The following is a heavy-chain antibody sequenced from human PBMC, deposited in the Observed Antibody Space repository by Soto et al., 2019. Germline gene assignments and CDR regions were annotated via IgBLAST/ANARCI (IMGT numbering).Heavy chain of an antibody. J-gene: IGHJ4*02. D-gene: IGHD6-19*01. CDR2: IYWDDDK. CDR1: GFSLSTSGVG. CDR3: AHSDAPIAVAGRVFDY. V-gene: IGHV2-5*02. Sequence: QITLKESGPTLVKPTQTLTLTCTFSGFSLSTSGVGVGWIRQPPGKALEWLALIYWDDDKRYSPSLKSRLTITKDPAKNQVVLTMTNMDPVDTATYYCAHSDAPIAVAGRVFDYWGQGTLVTVSS.